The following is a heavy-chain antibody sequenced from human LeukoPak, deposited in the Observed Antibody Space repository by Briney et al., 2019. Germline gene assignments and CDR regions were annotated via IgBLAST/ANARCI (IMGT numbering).Heavy chain of an antibody. CDR3: ARLLGYCTNGVCYTGYDAFDI. CDR1: GYSISSGYY. CDR2: IYHSGST. V-gene: IGHV4-38-2*01. D-gene: IGHD2-8*01. Sequence: SETLSLTCAVSGYSISSGYYWGWIRQPPGKGLEWIGSIYHSGSTYYNPSLKSRVTISVDTSKNQFSLKLSSVTAADTAVYYCARLLGYCTNGVCYTGYDAFDIWGQGTMVTVSS. J-gene: IGHJ3*02.